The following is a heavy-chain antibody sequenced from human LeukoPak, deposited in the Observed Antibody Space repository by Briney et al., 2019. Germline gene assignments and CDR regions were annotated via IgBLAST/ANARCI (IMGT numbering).Heavy chain of an antibody. J-gene: IGHJ5*02. CDR3: ARGGPYCSGGGCYSRTSNWFDP. CDR2: IYTSGST. V-gene: IGHV4-61*09. CDR1: GGSISSGSYY. D-gene: IGHD2-15*01. Sequence: SQTLSLTCTVSGGSISSGSYYWSWIQQPAGKGLEWIGHIYTSGSTNYNPSLKSRVTISVDTSKNQFSLKLSSVTATDTAVYYCARGGPYCSGGGCYSRTSNWFDPWGQGTLVTVSS.